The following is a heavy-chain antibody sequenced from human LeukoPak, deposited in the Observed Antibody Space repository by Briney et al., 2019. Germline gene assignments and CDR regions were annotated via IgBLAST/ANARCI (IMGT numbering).Heavy chain of an antibody. CDR1: GDSISNFY. V-gene: IGHV4-4*07. CDR2: IYSSGSA. CDR3: ARDARGYGDYPGYYYGMDV. J-gene: IGHJ6*02. D-gene: IGHD4-17*01. Sequence: SETLSLTCTVSGDSISNFYWSWIRQPAGKGLEWIGRIYSSGSANYNPSLESRVTMSVDTSKNQFSLKLSSVTAADTAVYYCARDARGYGDYPGYYYGMDVWGQGTTVTVSS.